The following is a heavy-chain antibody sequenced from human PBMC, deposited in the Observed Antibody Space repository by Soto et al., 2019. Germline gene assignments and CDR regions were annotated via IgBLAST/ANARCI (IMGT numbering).Heavy chain of an antibody. V-gene: IGHV1-18*01. CDR1: GYTFTSDG. Sequence: ASVKVSCKASGYTFTSDGISWVRQAPGQGLEWMGWISAYNGNTNYAQKLQGRVTMTTDTSTSTAYMELRSLRSDDTAVYYCALPGYSSGWTFHGMDVWGQGTTVTVSS. CDR3: ALPGYSSGWTFHGMDV. J-gene: IGHJ6*02. D-gene: IGHD6-19*01. CDR2: ISAYNGNT.